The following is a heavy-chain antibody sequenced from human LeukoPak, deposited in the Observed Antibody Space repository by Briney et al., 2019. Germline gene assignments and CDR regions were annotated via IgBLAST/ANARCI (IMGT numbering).Heavy chain of an antibody. D-gene: IGHD5-24*01. Sequence: ASVKVSCKTTGHNLSVYHVHWVRQAPGQGLEWMGWFNGNGGGTKYAQKFQGRVTMTRDTSIDTDYMELTSLISDDTAVYYCARDPLDGNFYFDYWGQGTLVTVVS. CDR1: GHNLSVYH. CDR2: FNGNGGGT. CDR3: ARDPLDGNFYFDY. J-gene: IGHJ4*02. V-gene: IGHV1-2*02.